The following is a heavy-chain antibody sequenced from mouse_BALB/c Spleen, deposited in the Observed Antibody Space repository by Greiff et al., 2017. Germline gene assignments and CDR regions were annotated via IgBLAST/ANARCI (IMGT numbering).Heavy chain of an antibody. CDR3: ARVNYGSSYFAY. D-gene: IGHD1-1*01. CDR2: ISYSGST. CDR1: GYSITSDYA. V-gene: IGHV3-2*02. Sequence: EVQLQESGPGLVKPSQSLSLTCTVTGYSITSDYAWNWIRQFPGNQLEWMGYISYSGSTSYNPSLKSRISITRDTSKNQFFLQLNSVTTEDTATYYCARVNYGSSYFAYWGQGTLVTVSA. J-gene: IGHJ3*01.